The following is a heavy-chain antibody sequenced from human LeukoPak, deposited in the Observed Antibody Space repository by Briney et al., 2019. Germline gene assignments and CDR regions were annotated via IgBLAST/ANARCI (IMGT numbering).Heavy chain of an antibody. CDR2: VYYSGTT. CDR3: ARVGVDYSGNIIKYYFDY. Sequence: SETLSLTCTVSGGSISSYYWSWIRQPPGKGLEWVGYVYYSGTTNYNPSLKRRVIISVDTSKNQFSLKLSPVIAADTAVYYCARVGVDYSGNIIKYYFDYWGQGTLVTVSS. CDR1: GGSISSYY. D-gene: IGHD4-23*01. J-gene: IGHJ4*02. V-gene: IGHV4-59*01.